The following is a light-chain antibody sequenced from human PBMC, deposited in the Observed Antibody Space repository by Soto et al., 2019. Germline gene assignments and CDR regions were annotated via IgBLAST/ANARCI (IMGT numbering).Light chain of an antibody. Sequence: IQMTQSPSALSASVGDRVTITCRASQSISSWLAWYQQKPGKAPKLLIHKASILRSGVPSRFSGSGSGTEFTLTISSLQPDDFATYYCQQYNTYSGTFGQGTKVDIK. CDR3: QQYNTYSGT. CDR2: KAS. CDR1: QSISSW. V-gene: IGKV1-5*03. J-gene: IGKJ1*01.